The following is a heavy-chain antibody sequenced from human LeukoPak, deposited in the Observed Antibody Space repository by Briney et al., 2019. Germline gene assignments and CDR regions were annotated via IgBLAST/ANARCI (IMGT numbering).Heavy chain of an antibody. CDR1: GFTFSSYA. V-gene: IGHV3-7*01. CDR3: AREDGGCSYYYYYYMDV. Sequence: GGSLRLSCAASGFTFSSYAMHWVRQAPGKGLEWVANIKQDGSEKYYVDSVKGRFTISRDNAKNSLYLQMNSLRAEDTAVYYCAREDGGCSYYYYYYMDVWGKGTTVTVSS. D-gene: IGHD2-21*01. J-gene: IGHJ6*03. CDR2: IKQDGSEK.